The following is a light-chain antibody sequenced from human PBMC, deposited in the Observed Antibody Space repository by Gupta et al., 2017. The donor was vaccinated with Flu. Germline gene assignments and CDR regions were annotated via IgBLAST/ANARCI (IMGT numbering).Light chain of an antibody. CDR1: QTISNW. V-gene: IGKV1-5*03. J-gene: IGKJ1*01. Sequence: DIQMTQSPSTLSASVGDRVTITCRASQTISNWLAWYQQKSGKAPKLLIYKASTLESGVPSRFSGSGSRTEFTLTISSLQPDDFATYYCQQYNGYPWTFGQGTKVEVK. CDR3: QQYNGYPWT. CDR2: KAS.